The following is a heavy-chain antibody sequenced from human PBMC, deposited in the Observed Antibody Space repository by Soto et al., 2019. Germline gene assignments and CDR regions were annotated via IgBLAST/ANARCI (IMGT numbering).Heavy chain of an antibody. Sequence: QVQLVQSGAEVKKPGSSVKLSCKASGGPFSSYHISWVRQAPGQGLEWVGRIIPILGRANNAQHFQGRVTITADTSTNTAYMELSSLPSEDTDVYYCAKVGGPTSSNWFDPWGHGTLVTVSS. CDR2: IIPILGRA. D-gene: IGHD2-2*01. CDR3: AKVGGPTSSNWFDP. CDR1: GGPFSSYH. J-gene: IGHJ5*02. V-gene: IGHV1-69*08.